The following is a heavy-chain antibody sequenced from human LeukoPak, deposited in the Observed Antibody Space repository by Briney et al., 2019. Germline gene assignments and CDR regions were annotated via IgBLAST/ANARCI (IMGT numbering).Heavy chain of an antibody. CDR1: GYTLTELS. J-gene: IGHJ4*02. Sequence: ASVKVSCKVSGYTLTELSMHWVRQAPGKGLEWMGGFDPEDGETIYAQKFQGRVTMTEDTSTDTAYMELSSLRSEDTAVYYCATDRHNGSYYPRDYWGQGTLVTVSS. CDR3: ATDRHNGSYYPRDY. D-gene: IGHD1-26*01. V-gene: IGHV1-24*01. CDR2: FDPEDGET.